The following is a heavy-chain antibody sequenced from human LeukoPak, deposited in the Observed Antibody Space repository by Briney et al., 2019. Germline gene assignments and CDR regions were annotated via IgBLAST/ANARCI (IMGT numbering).Heavy chain of an antibody. CDR3: ARLPELLGNYYYYDYGMDV. J-gene: IGHJ6*04. V-gene: IGHV5-10-1*01. D-gene: IGHD1-7*01. Sequence: GEPLRISCKGSGSRFTSYWISWVRQMPGKGLEWMGRIDPSDSYTNYSPSFQGHVTISADKSISTAYLQWSSLKASDTAMYYCARLPELLGNYYYYDYGMDVWGKGTTVTVSS. CDR2: IDPSDSYT. CDR1: GSRFTSYW.